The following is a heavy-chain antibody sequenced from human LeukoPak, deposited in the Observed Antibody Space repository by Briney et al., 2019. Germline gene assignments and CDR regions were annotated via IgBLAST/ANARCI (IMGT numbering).Heavy chain of an antibody. CDR1: GFRFGCYA. CDR3: VRESVSDYYFDY. Sequence: GGSLRLSCTGSGFRFGCYALSWVRQAPGKGLEWVGFIRSKALYGTSEYAASVEGRFTISRDDFNNIAYLQMNSLKTEDTAVYFCVRESVSDYYFDYWGQGTLVTVSS. D-gene: IGHD3-3*02. CDR2: IRSKALYGTS. V-gene: IGHV3-49*04. J-gene: IGHJ4*02.